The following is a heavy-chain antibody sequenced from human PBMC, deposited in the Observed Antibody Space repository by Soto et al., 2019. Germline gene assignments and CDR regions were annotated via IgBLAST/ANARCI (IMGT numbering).Heavy chain of an antibody. Sequence: SETLSLTCTLSGGTITNYHWSWIRQPAGKGLEWIGRIYSSGSTNYNPSLNSRVIMSVDTSQNQFSLNLSSVTAADTAKYYCARENILTAATGKRDFDCWGQGTLVTVS. CDR3: ARENILTAATGKRDFDC. J-gene: IGHJ4*02. CDR1: GGTITNYH. D-gene: IGHD6-13*01. CDR2: IYSSGST. V-gene: IGHV4-4*07.